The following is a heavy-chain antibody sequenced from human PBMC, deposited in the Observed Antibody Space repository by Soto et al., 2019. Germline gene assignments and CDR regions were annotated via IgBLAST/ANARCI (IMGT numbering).Heavy chain of an antibody. D-gene: IGHD2-15*01. Sequence: EVQLVESGGGLVQPGGSLRLSCAASGFTFSSYWMHWVRQAPGKGLVWVSRINSDGSSTSYADSVKGLFTISRDNAKNTLYLQMNILRAEDTSVYYCVRTSLVVAAATREDYWGQGTLVTVSS. CDR3: VRTSLVVAAATREDY. J-gene: IGHJ4*02. CDR1: GFTFSSYW. CDR2: INSDGSST. V-gene: IGHV3-74*01.